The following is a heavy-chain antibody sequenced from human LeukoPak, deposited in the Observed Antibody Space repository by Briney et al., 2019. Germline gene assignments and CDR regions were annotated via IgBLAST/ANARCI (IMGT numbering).Heavy chain of an antibody. CDR3: AKGGVPGTQYFDY. V-gene: IGHV3-23*01. D-gene: IGHD6-19*01. CDR2: ITGNGAGT. CDR1: GXTFNSYA. Sequence: GGSLRLSCGASGXTFNSYAMTWVRQAPGKGREWISTITGNGAGTYYADSVKGRFTISRDQSKNTLYLQMNSLRAEDTAVYYCAKGGVPGTQYFDYWGQGTLVTVSS. J-gene: IGHJ4*02.